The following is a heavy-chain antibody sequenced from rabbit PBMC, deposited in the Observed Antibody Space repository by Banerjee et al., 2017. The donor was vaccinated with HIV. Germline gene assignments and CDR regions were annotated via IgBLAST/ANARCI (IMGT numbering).Heavy chain of an antibody. Sequence: QEQLEESGGDLVKPEGSLTLTCTASGFSFSSTYYMCWVRQAPGKGLEWIGCIGAGSSGIIYYANWAKGRFTISKTSSTTVTLQMTSLTAADTATYFCARDLAGVIGWNFDLWGQGTLVTVS. D-gene: IGHD4-1*01. CDR1: GFSFSSTYY. J-gene: IGHJ4*01. V-gene: IGHV1S45*01. CDR2: IGAGSSGII. CDR3: ARDLAGVIGWNFDL.